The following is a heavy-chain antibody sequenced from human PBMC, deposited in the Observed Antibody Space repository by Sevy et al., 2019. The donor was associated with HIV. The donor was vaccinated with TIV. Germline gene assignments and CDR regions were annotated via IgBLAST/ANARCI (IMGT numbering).Heavy chain of an antibody. CDR3: ARAGDYGDYHFDY. D-gene: IGHD4-17*01. CDR2: ISDDGSNK. J-gene: IGHJ4*02. CDR1: GFTFSGYA. Sequence: GGSLRLSCAASGFTFSGYAMHWVRQTPGEGLEWVAVISDDGSNKYYADSVKGRFTISRDYSKNTLFLQMNSLKAEDTDVYYCARAGDYGDYHFDYWGQGTLVTVSS. V-gene: IGHV3-30-3*01.